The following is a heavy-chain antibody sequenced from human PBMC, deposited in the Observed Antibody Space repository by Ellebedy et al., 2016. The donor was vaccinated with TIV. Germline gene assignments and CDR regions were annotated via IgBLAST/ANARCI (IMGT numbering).Heavy chain of an antibody. CDR2: IYYSGST. V-gene: IGHV4-59*13. Sequence: SETLSLXXTVSGGSISSYYWSWIRQPPGKGLEWIGYIYYSGSTNYNPSLKSRVTISVDTSKNQFSLKLSSVTAADTAVYYCATHGKGRDYWGQGTLVTVSS. CDR3: ATHGKGRDY. D-gene: IGHD1-1*01. CDR1: GGSISSYY. J-gene: IGHJ4*02.